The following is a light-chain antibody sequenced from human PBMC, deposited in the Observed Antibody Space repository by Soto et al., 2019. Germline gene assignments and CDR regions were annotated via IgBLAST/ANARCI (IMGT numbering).Light chain of an antibody. J-gene: IGKJ1*01. Sequence: EVVMSQSPATLSVSPGGRATLSCRASQSIGDTLAWYQQKPGQAPRPLIYGASSRATGIPDRFSGSGSGTDFTLTISRLEPEDFAVYYCQQYGSSSRTFGQGTKVDIK. CDR3: QQYGSSSRT. CDR1: QSIGDT. V-gene: IGKV3-20*01. CDR2: GAS.